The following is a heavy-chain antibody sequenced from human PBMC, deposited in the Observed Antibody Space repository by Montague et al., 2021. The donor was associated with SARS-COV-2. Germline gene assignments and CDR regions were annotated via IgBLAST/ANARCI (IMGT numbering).Heavy chain of an antibody. V-gene: IGHV4-59*13. CDR1: GGSISSYY. J-gene: IGHJ4*02. CDR3: ARDSHYYDSSGHFDY. D-gene: IGHD3-22*01. Sequence: SETLSLTCTVSGGSISSYYWSWIRQPPGKGLEWIGYIYYSGSTSYNPSLKSRVTISVDTSKNQFSLKLSSVTAADTAVHYCARDSHYYDSSGHFDYWGQGTLVTVSS. CDR2: IYYSGST.